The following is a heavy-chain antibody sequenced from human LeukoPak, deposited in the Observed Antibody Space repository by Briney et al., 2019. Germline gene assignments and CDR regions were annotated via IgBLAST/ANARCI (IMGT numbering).Heavy chain of an antibody. V-gene: IGHV3-21*01. J-gene: IGHJ4*02. CDR2: ISSSSGYI. D-gene: IGHD6-13*01. Sequence: PGRSLRLSCAASGFTFSSYSMNWVRQAPGKGLEWVSSISSSSGYIYFADSVKGRFTISRDNAKNSLYLQMNSLRAEDTAVYYCARGSTAAADYWGQGTLVTVSS. CDR1: GFTFSSYS. CDR3: ARGSTAAADY.